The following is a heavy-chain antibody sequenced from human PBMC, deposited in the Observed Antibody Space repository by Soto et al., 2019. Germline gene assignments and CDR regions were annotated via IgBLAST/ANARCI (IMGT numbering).Heavy chain of an antibody. Sequence: QVQLQESGPGLVKPSRTLSLTCTVSGGSISSGDYYWSWIRQPPGKGLEWIGYIYYSGSTYYNPSLKSRVTISVDTSKNQFSLKLSSVTAADTAVYYCARDHYVYDILTGYGYYYGMDVWGQGTTVTVSS. D-gene: IGHD3-9*01. V-gene: IGHV4-30-4*01. J-gene: IGHJ6*02. CDR3: ARDHYVYDILTGYGYYYGMDV. CDR1: GGSISSGDYY. CDR2: IYYSGST.